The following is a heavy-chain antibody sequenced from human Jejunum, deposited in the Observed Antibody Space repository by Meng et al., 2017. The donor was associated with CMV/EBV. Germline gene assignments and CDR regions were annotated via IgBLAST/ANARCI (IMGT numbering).Heavy chain of an antibody. V-gene: IGHV3-21*06. D-gene: IGHD6-13*01. CDR2: ISPSGSYK. J-gene: IGHJ4*02. Sequence: GFTLRTNGHNWVRQAPGAGLEWVSSISPSGSYKYYADSVKGRFTIYRDNAKNSVHLDMNSLRAEDTAVYYCARLEPLAAGGFFDYWGQGTPVTVSS. CDR3: ARLEPLAAGGFFDY. CDR1: GFTLRTNG.